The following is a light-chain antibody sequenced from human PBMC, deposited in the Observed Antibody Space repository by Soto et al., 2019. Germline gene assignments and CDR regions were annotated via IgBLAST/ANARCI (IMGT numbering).Light chain of an antibody. Sequence: QSVLTQPASVSGSPGQSITISCTGTSSDVGGYNYVSWYQQHAGKAPKLMIYHVSNRPSGVSNRFSGSKSDNTASLTISGLQSEDEADYYCHSYTSSSTYVFGTGTKLTVL. J-gene: IGLJ1*01. V-gene: IGLV2-14*01. CDR1: SSDVGGYNY. CDR2: HVS. CDR3: HSYTSSSTYV.